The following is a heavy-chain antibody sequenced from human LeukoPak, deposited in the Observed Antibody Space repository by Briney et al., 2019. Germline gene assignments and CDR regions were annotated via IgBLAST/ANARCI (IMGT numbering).Heavy chain of an antibody. Sequence: PSETLSLTCAVYGGSFSGYYWSWIRQPPGKGLEWIGEINHSGSTNYNPSLKSRVTISVDTSKNQFSLKLSSVTAADTAVYYCAGRVDTAMAVFDYWGQGTLVTVSS. D-gene: IGHD5-18*01. J-gene: IGHJ4*02. CDR1: GGSFSGYY. CDR3: AGRVDTAMAVFDY. CDR2: INHSGST. V-gene: IGHV4-34*01.